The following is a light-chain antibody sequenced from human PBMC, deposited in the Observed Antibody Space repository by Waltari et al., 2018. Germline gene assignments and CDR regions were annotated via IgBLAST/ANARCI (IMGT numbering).Light chain of an antibody. CDR3: QIRNNYT. CDR2: GAS. J-gene: IGKJ2*01. V-gene: IGKV3-11*01. Sequence: EVVLTQSPATLSLSPGETATLSCRASQSVNNYLAWYQQKPGQAPRLLIFGASSRATGIPARFSGSGSGTDFTLTISSLEPEDFAVYYCQIRNNYTFGQGTKLEIK. CDR1: QSVNNY.